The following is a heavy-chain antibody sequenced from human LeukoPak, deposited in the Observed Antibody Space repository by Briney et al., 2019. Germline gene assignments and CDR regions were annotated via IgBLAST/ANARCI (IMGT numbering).Heavy chain of an antibody. V-gene: IGHV4-31*03. J-gene: IGHJ4*02. CDR3: AIYYSSWIDH. D-gene: IGHD6-6*01. CDR1: GGSISTDDYY. Sequence: SETLSLTCTVSGGSISTDDYYWTWIRQHPGTGLEWIGYIYYSGNTYYNPSLKSRVTISVDTSKNQFSLKLSSVTAADTAVYYCAIYYSSWIDHWGQGTLVTVSS. CDR2: IYYSGNT.